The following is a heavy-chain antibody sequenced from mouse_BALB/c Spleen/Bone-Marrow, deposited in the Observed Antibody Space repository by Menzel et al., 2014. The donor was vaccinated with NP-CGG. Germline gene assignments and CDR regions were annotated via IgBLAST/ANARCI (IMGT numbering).Heavy chain of an antibody. CDR3: ARGDYRCDETMDY. CDR2: ISTFSGNT. J-gene: IGHJ4*01. Sequence: VQRVESGPELVRPGVSVKISCKGSGYTFTDYAMHWVKRSHAKSLEWIGLISTFSGNTNYNQKFKGKATMTVDKSSSTAYMELARLTSEDSAIYYCARGDYRCDETMDYWGQGTSVTVSS. D-gene: IGHD2-14*01. V-gene: IGHV1S137*01. CDR1: GYTFTDYA.